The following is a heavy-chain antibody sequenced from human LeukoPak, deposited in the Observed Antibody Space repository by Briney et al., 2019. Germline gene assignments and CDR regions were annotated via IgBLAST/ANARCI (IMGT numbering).Heavy chain of an antibody. CDR2: ISSSSGYI. V-gene: IGHV3-21*01. D-gene: IGHD3-3*01. Sequence: GGSLRLSCAASGFTFSSYSMNWVRQAPGKGLEWVSSISSSSGYIYYADSVKGRFTISRDNAKNSLYLQMNSLRAEDTAVYYCARDSPTHYDFWSGYGMDVWGQGTTVTVSS. CDR3: ARDSPTHYDFWSGYGMDV. CDR1: GFTFSSYS. J-gene: IGHJ6*02.